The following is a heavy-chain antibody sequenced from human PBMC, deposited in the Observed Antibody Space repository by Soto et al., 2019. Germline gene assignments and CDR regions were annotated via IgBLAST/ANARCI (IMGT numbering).Heavy chain of an antibody. CDR1: GFIFSNYA. V-gene: IGHV3-23*01. CDR2: LTGSAQSI. CDR3: ARSIVWGEYRGHFDY. Sequence: EVQLLESGGGLVQPGGSLRLSCAASGFIFSNYAMSLLRQAPGKGLEWVSSLTGSAQSIFYADSVKGRFTISRDNPKSTLYLQMNSLRAEDTAIYYCARSIVWGEYRGHFDYWGQGTLVPVSS. J-gene: IGHJ4*02. D-gene: IGHD3-16*01.